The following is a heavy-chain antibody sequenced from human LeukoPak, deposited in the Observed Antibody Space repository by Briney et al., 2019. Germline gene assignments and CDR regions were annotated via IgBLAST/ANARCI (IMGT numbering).Heavy chain of an antibody. D-gene: IGHD5-18*01. CDR2: IYSGGNT. CDR1: GLTVSSNC. Sequence: GGSLRLSCAASGLTVSSNCMSWVRQAPGKGLEWVSFIYSGGNTYYADSVKGRFTISRDNSKNTPYLQMNSLRPEDTAVYYCAKETIQVWSHWYFDLWGRGTLVTVSS. J-gene: IGHJ2*01. CDR3: AKETIQVWSHWYFDL. V-gene: IGHV3-53*05.